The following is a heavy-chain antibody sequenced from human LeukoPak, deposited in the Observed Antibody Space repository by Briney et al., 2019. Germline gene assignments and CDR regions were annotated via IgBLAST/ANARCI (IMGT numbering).Heavy chain of an antibody. CDR3: ARSPEMTLYYYGSGSYFDY. CDR1: GGSISSGGYY. J-gene: IGHJ4*02. V-gene: IGHV4-31*03. Sequence: SETLSLTCTVSGGSISSGGYYWSWIRQHPGKGLEWIGYIYYSGSTYYNPSLKSRVTTSVDTSKNQFSLKLSSVTAADTAVYYCARSPEMTLYYYGSGSYFDYWGQGTLVTVSS. D-gene: IGHD3-10*01. CDR2: IYYSGST.